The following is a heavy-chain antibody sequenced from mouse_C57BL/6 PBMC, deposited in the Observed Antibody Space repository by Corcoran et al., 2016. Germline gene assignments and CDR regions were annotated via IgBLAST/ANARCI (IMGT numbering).Heavy chain of an antibody. J-gene: IGHJ3*01. Sequence: QVQLQQSGAELVKPGASEKISCKASGYAFRSYWMNWVKQRPGKGLEWIGQIYPGDGDTNYNGKFKGKATLTADKSSSTAYMQLSSLTSEDSAVYFCARSGYDYDPWFAYWGQGTLVTVSA. CDR2: IYPGDGDT. V-gene: IGHV1-80*01. CDR1: GYAFRSYW. CDR3: ARSGYDYDPWFAY. D-gene: IGHD2-4*01.